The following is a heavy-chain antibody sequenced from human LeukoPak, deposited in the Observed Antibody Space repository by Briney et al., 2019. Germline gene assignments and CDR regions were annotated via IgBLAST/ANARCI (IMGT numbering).Heavy chain of an antibody. Sequence: SETLSLTCVVSGYSINNGYYWGWIRQTPGKGLEWIGSMYYNRDTYYNPSLSSRVIMSIDTSKNVFSLKLNSVTAADTALYYWAKTVYYYDSSAYFDVFDIWGQGTMVAVFS. J-gene: IGHJ3*02. D-gene: IGHD3-22*01. CDR1: GYSINNGYY. CDR2: MYYNRDT. CDR3: AKTVYYYDSSAYFDVFDI. V-gene: IGHV4-38-2*01.